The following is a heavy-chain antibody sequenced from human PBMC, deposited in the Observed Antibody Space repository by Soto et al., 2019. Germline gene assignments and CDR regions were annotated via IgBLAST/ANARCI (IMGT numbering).Heavy chain of an antibody. Sequence: PGGSLRLSCAASGFTFRNHAMHWVRQAPGKGLECLAVIAYDGSNAFYRDSVKGRFTVSRDNSKNTLYLHMDSLRSEDTGVYYCARGDREDILVVVGARPGEYGIDIWGQGTTDTVSS. CDR1: GFTFRNHA. CDR2: IAYDGSNA. J-gene: IGHJ6*02. D-gene: IGHD2-15*01. CDR3: ARGDREDILVVVGARPGEYGIDI. V-gene: IGHV3-30-3*01.